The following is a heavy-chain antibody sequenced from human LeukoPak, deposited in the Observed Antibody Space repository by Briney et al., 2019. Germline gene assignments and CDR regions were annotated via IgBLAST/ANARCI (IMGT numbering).Heavy chain of an antibody. V-gene: IGHV3-7*05. Sequence: GGSLRLSCAASGFTFSSYAMSWVRQAPGKGLEGVANINQDGSEKYYVDSVKGRFTISRDNAKNSLYVQMKSLRAEDTAVYYCARDDSGFGEILFDYWGQGTLVTVSS. CDR1: GFTFSSYA. CDR2: INQDGSEK. D-gene: IGHD3-10*01. CDR3: ARDDSGFGEILFDY. J-gene: IGHJ4*02.